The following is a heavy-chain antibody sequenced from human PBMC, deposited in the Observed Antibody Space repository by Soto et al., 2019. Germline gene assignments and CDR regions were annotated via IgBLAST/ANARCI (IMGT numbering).Heavy chain of an antibody. CDR3: ATPTPVRGVIAYYGMDV. D-gene: IGHD3-10*01. V-gene: IGHV1-24*01. CDR1: GYTLTELS. Sequence: ASVKVSCKVSGYTLTELSMHWVRQAPGKGLEWMGGFDPEDGETIYAQKFQGRVTMTEDTSTDTAYMELSSLRSEDTAVYYCATPTPVRGVIAYYGMDVWGQGTTVTVSS. CDR2: FDPEDGET. J-gene: IGHJ6*02.